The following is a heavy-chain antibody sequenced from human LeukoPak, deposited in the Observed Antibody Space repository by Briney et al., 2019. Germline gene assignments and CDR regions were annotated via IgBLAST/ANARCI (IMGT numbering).Heavy chain of an antibody. Sequence: SQTLSLTCAISGDSVSSNSAAWNWIRQSPSRGLEWLGRTYYRSKWYNDYAVSVKSRITINPDTSKNQFSLKLSSVTAADTAVYYCARAVGATSWFDPWGQGTLVTVSS. D-gene: IGHD1-26*01. J-gene: IGHJ5*02. CDR2: TYYRSKWYN. CDR3: ARAVGATSWFDP. CDR1: GDSVSSNSAA. V-gene: IGHV6-1*01.